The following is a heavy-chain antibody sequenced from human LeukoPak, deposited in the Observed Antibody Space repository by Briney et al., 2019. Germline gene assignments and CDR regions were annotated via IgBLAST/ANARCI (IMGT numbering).Heavy chain of an antibody. CDR2: INPNSGGT. CDR1: GYTFTSYY. V-gene: IGHV1-2*06. Sequence: ASVKVSCKASGYTFTSYYMHWVRQAPGQGLEWMGRINPNSGGTNYAQKFQGRVTMTRDTSISTAYMELSRLRSDDTAVYYCARRYCSGGSCYSFDYWGQGTLVTVSS. D-gene: IGHD2-15*01. CDR3: ARRYCSGGSCYSFDY. J-gene: IGHJ4*02.